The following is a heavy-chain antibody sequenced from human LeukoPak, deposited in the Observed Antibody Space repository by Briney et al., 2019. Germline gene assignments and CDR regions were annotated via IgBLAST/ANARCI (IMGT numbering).Heavy chain of an antibody. Sequence: SETLSLTCTVSGGSISSYYWSWIRQPPGKGLEWIGYVYNSGTTNYNPSFKSRVTMSVDTSKNQFSLKLSSVTAADTAVYYCARGAVVNGLDVWGQGTTVTVSS. D-gene: IGHD5-18*01. CDR2: VYNSGTT. J-gene: IGHJ6*02. CDR1: GGSISSYY. CDR3: ARGAVVNGLDV. V-gene: IGHV4-59*01.